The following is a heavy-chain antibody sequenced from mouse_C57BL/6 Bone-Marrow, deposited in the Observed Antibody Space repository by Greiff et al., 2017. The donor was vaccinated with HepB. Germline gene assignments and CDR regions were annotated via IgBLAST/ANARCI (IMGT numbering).Heavy chain of an antibody. J-gene: IGHJ1*03. CDR1: GFNIKDYY. V-gene: IGHV14-1*01. D-gene: IGHD1-1*01. CDR3: TTDYYGSSYWYFDV. Sequence: VQLQQSGAELVRPGASVKLSCTASGFNIKDYYMHWVKQRPEQGLEWIGRIDPEDGDTEYAPKFQGKATMTADTPSNTAYLQLSSLTSEDTAVYYCTTDYYGSSYWYFDVWGTGTTVTVSS. CDR2: IDPEDGDT.